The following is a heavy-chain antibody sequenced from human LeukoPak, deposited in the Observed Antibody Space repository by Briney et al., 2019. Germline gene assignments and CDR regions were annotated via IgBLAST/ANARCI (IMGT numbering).Heavy chain of an antibody. J-gene: IGHJ5*01. CDR1: GGVFNNYS. V-gene: IGHV1-69*05. CDR2: IIPLYGTA. CDR3: ASKDRSWFDI. Sequence: SVKVSCKASGGVFNNYSIHWVRQAPGQGLEWMGGIIPLYGTAEYGQKFQGRVTISRDTITMSNLRSEDTAVYYCASKDRSWFDIWGQGTLVTVSS. D-gene: IGHD1-14*01.